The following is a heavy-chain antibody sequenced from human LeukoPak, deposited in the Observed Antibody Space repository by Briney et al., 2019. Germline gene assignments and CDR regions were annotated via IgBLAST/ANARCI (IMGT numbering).Heavy chain of an antibody. CDR1: GYTFTSYG. CDR2: ISAYNGNT. Sequence: ASVKVSCKASGYTFTSYGISWVRQAPGQGLEWMGWISAYNGNTNYAQKLQGRVTMNTDTSTSTAYMELRSLRSDDTAVYYCARVRIAVAGTSGQADYWGQGTLVTVSS. D-gene: IGHD6-19*01. V-gene: IGHV1-18*01. J-gene: IGHJ4*02. CDR3: ARVRIAVAGTSGQADY.